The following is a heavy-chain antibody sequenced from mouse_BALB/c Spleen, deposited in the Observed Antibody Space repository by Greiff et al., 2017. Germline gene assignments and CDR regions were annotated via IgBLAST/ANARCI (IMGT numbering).Heavy chain of an antibody. J-gene: IGHJ1*01. Sequence: EVQGVESGGGLVKPGGSLKLSCAASGFTFSSYAMSWVRQTPEKRLEWVASISSGGSTYYPDSVKGRFTISRDNARNILYLQMSSLRSEDTAMYYCARGLYYYGSSSWYFDVWGAGTTVTVSS. CDR3: ARGLYYYGSSSWYFDV. V-gene: IGHV5-6-5*01. D-gene: IGHD1-1*01. CDR1: GFTFSSYA. CDR2: ISSGGST.